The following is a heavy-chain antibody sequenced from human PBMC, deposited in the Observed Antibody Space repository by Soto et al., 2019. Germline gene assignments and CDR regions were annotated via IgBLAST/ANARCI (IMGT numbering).Heavy chain of an antibody. V-gene: IGHV3-33*01. J-gene: IGHJ4*02. CDR2: IWFDGSKK. D-gene: IGHD6-19*01. CDR3: ARSSGLGIDF. CDR1: GFSFNTHG. Sequence: QVQLVESGGGVVQPGTFLRLSCAASGFSFNTHGMHWIRQTPAKGLEWVAVIWFDGSKKYYEDSVTGRFTISRDNSRSTLYLEMDSLRVEDTGVYYCARSSGLGIDFWGQGTLVTVSS.